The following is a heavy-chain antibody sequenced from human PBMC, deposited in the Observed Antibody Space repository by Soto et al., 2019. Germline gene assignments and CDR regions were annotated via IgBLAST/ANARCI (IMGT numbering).Heavy chain of an antibody. J-gene: IGHJ6*02. D-gene: IGHD3-10*01. V-gene: IGHV3-30*18. CDR3: AKDLYYYYGSGSYPLYYYYYGLDV. CDR2: ISYDGSNK. CDR1: GFTFSSYG. Sequence: GASLRLCCTASGFTFSSYGMHWVRQAPGKGLEWVAVISYDGSNKYYADSVKGRFTISRDNSKNTLYLQMNSLRAEDTAVYYCAKDLYYYYGSGSYPLYYYYYGLDVWGQGTTVTVSS.